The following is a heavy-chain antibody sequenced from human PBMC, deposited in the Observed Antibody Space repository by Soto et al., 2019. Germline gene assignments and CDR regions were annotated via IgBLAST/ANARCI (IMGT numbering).Heavy chain of an antibody. D-gene: IGHD5-18*01. CDR1: GYAFTGYY. CDR3: ATRYSYVHF. V-gene: IGHV1-2*02. CDR2: INPNSGDT. J-gene: IGHJ4*02. Sequence: ASVKVSCKSSGYAFTGYYIHWVRQAPGQGLELMGWINPNSGDTNYAQKFQGRVTMTRDTSFSTAYMELSSLRSDDTAVYYCATRYSYVHFWGQGTLVAVSS.